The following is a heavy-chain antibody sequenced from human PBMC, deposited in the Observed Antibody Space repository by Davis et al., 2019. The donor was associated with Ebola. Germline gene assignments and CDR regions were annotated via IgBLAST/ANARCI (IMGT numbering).Heavy chain of an antibody. CDR3: ARRPGWLDAFDI. D-gene: IGHD6-19*01. CDR2: IKQDGSEK. CDR1: GFTLSSNL. Sequence: GGSLRLSCEAPGFTLSSNLCTWFPQAPGKGLEWVANIKQDGSEKYYVDSVKGRFTISRDNSKNSLYLQMNSLRAEDTAVYYCARRPGWLDAFDIWGQGTMVTVSS. J-gene: IGHJ3*02. V-gene: IGHV3-7*03.